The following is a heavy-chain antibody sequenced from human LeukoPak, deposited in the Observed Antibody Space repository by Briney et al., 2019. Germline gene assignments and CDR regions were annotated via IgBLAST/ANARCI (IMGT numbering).Heavy chain of an antibody. V-gene: IGHV3-21*01. CDR3: AYYCSSTSCRANGFDY. D-gene: IGHD2-2*01. Sequence: GGSLRLSCAASGFTFSSYSMNWVRQAPGKGLEWVSSISSSSSYIYYAGSVKGRFTISRDNAKNSLYLQMNSLRAEDTAVYYCAYYCSSTSCRANGFDYWGQGTLVTVSS. CDR2: ISSSSSYI. CDR1: GFTFSSYS. J-gene: IGHJ4*02.